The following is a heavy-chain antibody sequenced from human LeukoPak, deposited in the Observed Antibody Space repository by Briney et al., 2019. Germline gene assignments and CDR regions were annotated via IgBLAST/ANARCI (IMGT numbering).Heavy chain of an antibody. CDR3: ARGPPGDFWSGYDSHFDY. CDR2: MNTNSGNT. CDR1: GYTFTSYD. D-gene: IGHD3-3*01. V-gene: IGHV1-8*03. Sequence: ASVKVSCKASGYTFTSYDINWVRQATGQGLEWMGWMNTNSGNTGYAQKFQGRVTITRNTSISTAYMELSSLRSEDTAVYYCARGPPGDFWSGYDSHFDYWGQGTLVTVSS. J-gene: IGHJ4*02.